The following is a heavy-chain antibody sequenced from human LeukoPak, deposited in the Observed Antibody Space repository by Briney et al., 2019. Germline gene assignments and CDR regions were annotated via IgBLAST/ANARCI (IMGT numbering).Heavy chain of an antibody. CDR2: ISLSSSTI. CDR3: ARDSVVAGPLDS. Sequence: GGSLRLSCAASGFIFGTYSMNWVRQAPGKGLEWISYISLSSSTIYYAASVQGRFTISGDNAKNSLYLQMNSLRAEDTAVYYCARDSVVAGPLDSWGHGTLVTVSS. J-gene: IGHJ5*01. D-gene: IGHD6-19*01. CDR1: GFIFGTYS. V-gene: IGHV3-48*04.